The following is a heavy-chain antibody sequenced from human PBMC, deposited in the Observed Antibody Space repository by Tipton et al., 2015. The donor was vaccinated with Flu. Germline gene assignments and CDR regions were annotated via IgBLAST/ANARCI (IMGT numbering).Heavy chain of an antibody. V-gene: IGHV3-53*01. CDR2: IYSIGST. D-gene: IGHD3-9*01. CDR1: GFTVSTNY. J-gene: IGHJ5*02. CDR3: AKEGSYNILTNYYNKGVDP. Sequence: SLRLSCAASGFTVSTNYMSWVRQAPGKGLEWVSVIYSIGSTYYADSVKGRFTISRDNSKNTLYLQMNSLRVEDTAVYYCAKEGSYNILTNYYNKGVDPWGQGTLVIVSS.